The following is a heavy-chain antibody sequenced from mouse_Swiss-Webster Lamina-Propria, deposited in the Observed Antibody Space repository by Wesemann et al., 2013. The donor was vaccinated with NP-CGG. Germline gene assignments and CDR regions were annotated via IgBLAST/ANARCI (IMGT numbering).Heavy chain of an antibody. J-gene: IGHJ4*01. CDR1: GYTFTSYV. CDR3: AREGNRYYYAMDY. V-gene: IGHV1-14*01. D-gene: IGHD2-1*01. CDR2: INPYNDGT. Sequence: EVQLQQSGPELVKPGASVKMSCKASGYTFTSYVMHWVKQKPGQGLEWIGYINPYNDGTKYNEKFKGKATLTSDKSSSTAYMELSSLTSEDSAVYYCAREGNRYYYAMDYWGQGTSVTVSS.